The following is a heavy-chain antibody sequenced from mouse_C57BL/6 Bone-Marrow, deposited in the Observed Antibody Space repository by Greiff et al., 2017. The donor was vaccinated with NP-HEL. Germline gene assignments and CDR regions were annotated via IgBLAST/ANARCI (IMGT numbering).Heavy chain of an antibody. J-gene: IGHJ3*02. CDR3: ARSNGY. CDR2: IDTSDSYT. V-gene: IGHV1-69*01. Sequence: VQLQQSGAELVMPGASVKLSCKASGYTFTSYWMHWVKQRPGQGLEWIGEIDTSDSYTNYNQKFKGNSTLTVDKSTSTAYMQLSSLTSEDSAVYYCARSNGYWGQGTLVTVSA. CDR1: GYTFTSYW.